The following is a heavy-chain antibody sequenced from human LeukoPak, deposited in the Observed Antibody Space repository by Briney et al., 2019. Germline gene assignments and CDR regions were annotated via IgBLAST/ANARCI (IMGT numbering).Heavy chain of an antibody. V-gene: IGHV4-39*01. CDR3: ATLRPYGGTFDY. Sequence: SETLSLTCTVSGGSISSSSHYWGWIRQPPGKGLEWIGSIYYSGSTYYNPSLKSRVTISVDTSKNQFSLKLSSVTAADTAVYYCATLRPYGGTFDYWGQGTLVTVSS. CDR1: GGSISSSSHY. J-gene: IGHJ4*02. CDR2: IYYSGST. D-gene: IGHD2-21*01.